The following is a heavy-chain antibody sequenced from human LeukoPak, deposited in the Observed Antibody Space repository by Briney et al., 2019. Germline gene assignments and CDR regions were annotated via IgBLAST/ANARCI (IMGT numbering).Heavy chain of an antibody. D-gene: IGHD3-3*01. CDR1: GFIFGDCT. J-gene: IGHJ6*02. CDR2: ISSSSSYI. CDR3: AKAQHGSYDFWRLHYYYYGMDV. Sequence: GGSLRLSCAASGFIFGDCTMNWVRQAPGKGLEWVSSISSSSSYIYYADSLKGRFTISRDNAKNSLYLQMNSLRAEDTAVYYCAKAQHGSYDFWRLHYYYYGMDVWGQGTTVTVSS. V-gene: IGHV3-21*04.